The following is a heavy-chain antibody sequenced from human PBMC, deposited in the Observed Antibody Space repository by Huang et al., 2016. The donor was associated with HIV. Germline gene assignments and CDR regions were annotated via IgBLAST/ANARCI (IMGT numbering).Heavy chain of an antibody. CDR3: ARGRDGRSGFYFGDFDY. D-gene: IGHD3-22*01. CDR2: VSYTASNK. CDR1: GFTFSNYA. Sequence: QVQLVESGGGVVQPGRSLRLSCTASGFTFSNYAMHWLRQAPGKGLEWVKLVSYTASNKYYSDSVKGRFSISRDNSKNTMYLHMNSLRPEDTAVYYCARGRDGRSGFYFGDFDYWGQGTLVTVSS. V-gene: IGHV3-30-3*01. J-gene: IGHJ4*02.